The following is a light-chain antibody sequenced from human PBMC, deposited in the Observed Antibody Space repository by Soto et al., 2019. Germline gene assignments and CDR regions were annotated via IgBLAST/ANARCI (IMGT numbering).Light chain of an antibody. CDR2: EVS. CDR1: SSDVGAYNY. V-gene: IGLV2-14*01. CDR3: NSYTGSSTRFV. J-gene: IGLJ1*01. Sequence: QSALTQHASVSGSPGQSVTISCTGTSSDVGAYNYVSWYQQHPGKAPKLMIYEVSNRPSGVSNRFSGSKSGNTASLTISGLQAEDEADYYCNSYTGSSTRFVFGTGTQLTVL.